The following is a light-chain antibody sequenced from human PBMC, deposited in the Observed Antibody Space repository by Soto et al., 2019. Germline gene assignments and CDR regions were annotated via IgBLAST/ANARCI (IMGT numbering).Light chain of an antibody. CDR1: SSDVGGYNY. CDR3: SSYTGSSTYV. V-gene: IGLV2-14*01. Sequence: QSVLTQPASGSGSPGQSITISCTGTSSDVGGYNYVSWYQQHPGKAPKLMIYDVSNRPSGISNRFSGSKSGNTASLTISGLQAEYEADYYCSSYTGSSTYVFGTGTKLTVL. J-gene: IGLJ1*01. CDR2: DVS.